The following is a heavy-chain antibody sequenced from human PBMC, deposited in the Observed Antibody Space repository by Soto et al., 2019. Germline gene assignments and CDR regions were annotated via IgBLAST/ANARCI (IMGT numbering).Heavy chain of an antibody. CDR2: IWYDGSNK. D-gene: IGHD5-12*01. Sequence: QVQLVESGGGVVQPGRSLRLSCAASGFTFSSYGMHWVRQAPGKGLGWVAVIWYDGSNKYYADSVKGRFTISRDNSKNTLYLQMNSLRAEDTAVYYCARGRRSIVATIWTYYYYGMDVWGQGTTVTVSS. V-gene: IGHV3-33*01. CDR1: GFTFSSYG. J-gene: IGHJ6*02. CDR3: ARGRRSIVATIWTYYYYGMDV.